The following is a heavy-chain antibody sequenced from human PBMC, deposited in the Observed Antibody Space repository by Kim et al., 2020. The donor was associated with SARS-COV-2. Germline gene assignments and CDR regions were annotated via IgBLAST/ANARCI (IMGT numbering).Heavy chain of an antibody. CDR3: ARGRRTKKKIPVPAATGWFDP. J-gene: IGHJ5*02. D-gene: IGHD2-2*01. V-gene: IGHV1-8*01. Sequence: ASVKVSCKASGYTFTSYDINWVRQATGQGLEWMGWMNPNSGNTGYAQKFQGRVTMTRNTSISTAYMELSSLRSEDTAVYYCARGRRTKKKIPVPAATGWFDPWGQGTLVTVSS. CDR2: MNPNSGNT. CDR1: GYTFTSYD.